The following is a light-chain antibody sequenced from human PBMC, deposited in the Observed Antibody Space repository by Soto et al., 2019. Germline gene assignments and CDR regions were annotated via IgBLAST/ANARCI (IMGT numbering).Light chain of an antibody. CDR1: QDVYTF. V-gene: IGKV1-27*01. CDR2: DAS. Sequence: VQMTQSPSSLSASVGDRVTITCRASQDVYTFLAWYRQRPGRAPELLIYDASTLQAGVPSRFSGDGFGTHFILTISSLQPEDVATYYCQHYNKAPWTFGQATKV. CDR3: QHYNKAPWT. J-gene: IGKJ1*01.